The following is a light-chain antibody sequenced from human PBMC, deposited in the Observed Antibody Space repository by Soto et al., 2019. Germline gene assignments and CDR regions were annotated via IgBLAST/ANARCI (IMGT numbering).Light chain of an antibody. CDR2: ALS. V-gene: IGKV3-20*01. Sequence: EIVLTQSPGTLSLSPGXRATLSCRASQNIDNNYLVWYQQKPGVTPRLLVYALSHRATGTPDRFSGSGSGTDFSLTISRLEPEDSAMYYCQQYGRSPTWTFGQGTKVDIK. CDR1: QNIDNNY. CDR3: QQYGRSPTWT. J-gene: IGKJ1*01.